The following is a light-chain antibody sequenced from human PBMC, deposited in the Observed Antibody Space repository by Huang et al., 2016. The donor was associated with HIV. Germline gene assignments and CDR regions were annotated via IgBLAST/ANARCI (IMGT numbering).Light chain of an antibody. CDR3: QQYNNWLA. Sequence: EIVMTQSPATLSVSPGERATLSCRASQTVNSNLAWYSHKPGQAPRVLIYGAATRATGVPARFSGSGSGTKFTLTLSSLQSEDFAVYYCQQYNNWLAFGQGTKVEIK. CDR2: GAA. V-gene: IGKV3-15*01. CDR1: QTVNSN. J-gene: IGKJ1*01.